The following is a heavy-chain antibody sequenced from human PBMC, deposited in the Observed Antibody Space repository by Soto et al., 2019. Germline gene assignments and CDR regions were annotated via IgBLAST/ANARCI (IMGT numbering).Heavy chain of an antibody. CDR2: ISPYNGNT. Sequence: QIQLVQSGAEVKKPGASVRVSCETSGYTFVSYGISWVRQAPGQGLEWMGWISPYNGNTNYAEKFKDRVTLTTETSTDTAFLDLRSLTSDDTAVYFCARDQYYFDSSGYYDFWGQGTLVTVSS. CDR3: ARDQYYFDSSGYYDF. D-gene: IGHD3-22*01. J-gene: IGHJ4*02. V-gene: IGHV1-18*04. CDR1: GYTFVSYG.